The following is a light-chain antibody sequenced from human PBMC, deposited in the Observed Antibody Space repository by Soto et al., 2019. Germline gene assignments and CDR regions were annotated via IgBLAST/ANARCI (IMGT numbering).Light chain of an antibody. J-gene: IGKJ4*01. Sequence: DIQMTQSPSSLSASVGDRVTITCRASHSISTYLSWYQHRPGKAPKLLIYSASTLQSGAPPRFSGSGSGTDFTLTNSSLQPEDFATYYCQQSFNTLTFGGGTKVEI. CDR2: SAS. CDR3: QQSFNTLT. V-gene: IGKV1-39*01. CDR1: HSISTY.